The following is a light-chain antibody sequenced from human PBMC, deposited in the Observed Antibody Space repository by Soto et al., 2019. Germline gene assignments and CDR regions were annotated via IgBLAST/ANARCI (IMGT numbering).Light chain of an antibody. CDR1: QSLVYSDGNTY. CDR2: KIS. Sequence: DVVMTQSPLSLPVTLGQPASISCRSSQSLVYSDGNTYLNWFHQRPGQSPRRLIYKISDRDSGVPDRFSGSGSGTAFTLTISRVEAEDVGVYYCMQGTHWPLTFGQGTRLEIK. CDR3: MQGTHWPLT. J-gene: IGKJ5*01. V-gene: IGKV2-30*01.